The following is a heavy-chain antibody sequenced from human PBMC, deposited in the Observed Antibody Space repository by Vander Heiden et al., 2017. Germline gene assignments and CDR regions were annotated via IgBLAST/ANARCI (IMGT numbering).Heavy chain of an antibody. V-gene: IGHV5-51*01. Sequence: EVQLIQSGAEVKKAGESLTISCKASGYSFSKHWIGWVRQMPGKGLEWMGITYPDDSDTRYSPSFQGQVTISADKSINTAYLQWTSLKASDSAMHYCVRLGMVVTTTGNWLDPWGQGTLVTVSS. CDR2: TYPDDSDT. CDR1: GYSFSKHW. CDR3: VRLGMVVTTTGNWLDP. J-gene: IGHJ5*02. D-gene: IGHD2-15*01.